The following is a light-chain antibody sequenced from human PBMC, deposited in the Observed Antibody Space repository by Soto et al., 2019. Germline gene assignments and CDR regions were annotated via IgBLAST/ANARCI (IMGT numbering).Light chain of an antibody. CDR1: QSVSSN. V-gene: IGKV3-15*01. CDR3: QQYHNWPPRT. Sequence: EIVMTQSPATLSVSPGERVTLSCRASQSVSSNLAWYQQKPGQAPRLLIYGASTRGTGIPARFSGGGSETEFALTISSLQSEDFAVYYCQQYHNWPPRTFGQGTKVEI. CDR2: GAS. J-gene: IGKJ1*01.